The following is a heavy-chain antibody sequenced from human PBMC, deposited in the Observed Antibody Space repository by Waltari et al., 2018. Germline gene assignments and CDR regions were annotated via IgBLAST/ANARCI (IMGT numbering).Heavy chain of an antibody. CDR2: IKSAPSAGAA. CDR3: VADISEIGRGEFDY. V-gene: IGHV3-15*01. J-gene: IGHJ4*02. CDR1: GFHSNSAG. Sequence: EVQLMQSGVCFVYGGVSLRLSRVDAGFHSNSAGMRWFRQAPGNGLECVGLIKSAPSAGAADYGAPVKGRFTISRDDSQNTHFLQTNSLKVEDTAVYYCVADISEIGRGEFDYCAKGTLVTVSA. D-gene: IGHD3-10*01.